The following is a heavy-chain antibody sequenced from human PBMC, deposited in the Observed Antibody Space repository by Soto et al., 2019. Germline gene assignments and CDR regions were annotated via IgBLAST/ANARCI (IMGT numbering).Heavy chain of an antibody. CDR3: ARAPGGIDAFDI. CDR1: GDSVSRNSAA. Sequence: PSQTLSLTCAISGDSVSRNSAAWHWIRQSPSRGLEWLGRTYYRSKWYNDYAVSVKSRISINPDTSKNQFSLQLNSVTPEGTAVYYCARAPGGIDAFDIWGQGTMVTVSS. J-gene: IGHJ3*02. V-gene: IGHV6-1*01. D-gene: IGHD3-16*01. CDR2: TYYRSKWYN.